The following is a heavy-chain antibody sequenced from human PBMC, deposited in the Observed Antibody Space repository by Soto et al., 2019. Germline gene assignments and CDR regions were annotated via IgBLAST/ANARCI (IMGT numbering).Heavy chain of an antibody. CDR2: IIPIFGTA. D-gene: IGHD3-22*01. V-gene: IGHV1-69*01. CDR3: ARMFERNYYDSSGYYAD. Sequence: QVQLVQSGAEVRKPGSSVKVSCKASGGTFSSYAISWVRQAPGQGLEWMGGIIPIFGTANYAQKFQGRVTITADESTSTAYMELSSLRSEDTAVYYCARMFERNYYDSSGYYADWGQGTLVTVSS. CDR1: GGTFSSYA. J-gene: IGHJ4*02.